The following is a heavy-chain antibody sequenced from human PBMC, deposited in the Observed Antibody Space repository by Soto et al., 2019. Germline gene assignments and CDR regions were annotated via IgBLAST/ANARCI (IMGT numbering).Heavy chain of an antibody. CDR2: ISTGGSSI. V-gene: IGHV3-48*03. CDR1: GFTLSNYE. J-gene: IGHJ6*02. D-gene: IGHD1-26*01. Sequence: GGSLRLSCAGSGFTLSNYEMNWVRQAPGKGLEWVSYISTGGSSIYYADSVKGRFTIARDNGKNSVYLHMSSLRAEDTATYYCARERGGLSGADVWGQGTTVTVSS. CDR3: ARERGGLSGADV.